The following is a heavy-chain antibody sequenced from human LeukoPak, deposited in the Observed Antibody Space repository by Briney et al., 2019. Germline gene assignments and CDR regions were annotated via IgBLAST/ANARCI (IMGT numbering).Heavy chain of an antibody. V-gene: IGHV4-59*08. J-gene: IGHJ4*02. CDR1: GGSISSYY. Sequence: SETLSLTCTVSGGSISSYYWSWIRQPPGKGLEWIGYIYYSGSTNYNPSLKSRVTISVDTSKNQFSLKLSSVTAADTAVYYCARRIHGYYYDSSGYLDYWGQGTLVTASS. CDR3: ARRIHGYYYDSSGYLDY. CDR2: IYYSGST. D-gene: IGHD3-22*01.